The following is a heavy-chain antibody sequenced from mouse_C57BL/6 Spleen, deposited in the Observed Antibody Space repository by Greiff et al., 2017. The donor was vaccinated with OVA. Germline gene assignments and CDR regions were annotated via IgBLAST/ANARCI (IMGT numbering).Heavy chain of an antibody. J-gene: IGHJ3*01. V-gene: IGHV2-4*01. CDR1: GFSLTSYG. CDR3: AISMITNWFAY. CDR2: IWSGGST. Sequence: QVQLKESGPGLVQPSQSLSITCTVSGFSLTSYGVHWVRQPPGKGLEWLGVIWSGGSTDYNAAFISRLSISKDNSKSQVFFKMNSLQADDTAIYYCAISMITNWFAYWGQGTLVTVSA. D-gene: IGHD2-4*01.